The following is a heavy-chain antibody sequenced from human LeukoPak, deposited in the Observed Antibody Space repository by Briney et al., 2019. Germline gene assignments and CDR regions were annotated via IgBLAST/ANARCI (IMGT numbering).Heavy chain of an antibody. Sequence: PGGSLRLSCAASGFTFSSYWMSWVRQAPGKGLEWVANIKQDGSEKYYVDSVKGRFTISRDNAKNSLYLLMNSLRAEDTAVYYCARKDYDFWSGQVGGFDYWGEGTLVTVSS. D-gene: IGHD3-3*01. J-gene: IGHJ4*02. V-gene: IGHV3-7*01. CDR3: ARKDYDFWSGQVGGFDY. CDR2: IKQDGSEK. CDR1: GFTFSSYW.